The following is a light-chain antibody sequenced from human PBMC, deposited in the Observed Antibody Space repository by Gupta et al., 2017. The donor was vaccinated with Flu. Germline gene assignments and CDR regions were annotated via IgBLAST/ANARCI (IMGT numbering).Light chain of an antibody. CDR2: GQN. CDR1: NSNSGTGYD. CDR3: QSYESSLSTWV. J-gene: IGLJ3*02. Sequence: QSVLPQPPSVSGAPGQRVTISCSASNSNSGTGYDVHWYQQHPGTAPNLLIYGQNNRPSGIPDRFSGSKSGTSASLAITGLQAEDEADYYCQSYESSLSTWVFGGGTKLTVL. V-gene: IGLV1-40*01.